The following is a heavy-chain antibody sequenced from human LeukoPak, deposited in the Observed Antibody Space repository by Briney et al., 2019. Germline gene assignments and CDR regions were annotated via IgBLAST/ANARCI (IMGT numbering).Heavy chain of an antibody. Sequence: PGGCLRLSCAASGFTFSSYEMNWVRQAPGKGLEWVSYISSSGSTIYYADSVKGRFTISRDNAKNSLYLQMNSLRAEDTAVYYCALEMATITGPFDYWGQGTLVTVPS. D-gene: IGHD5-24*01. CDR1: GFTFSSYE. CDR3: ALEMATITGPFDY. CDR2: ISSSGSTI. J-gene: IGHJ4*02. V-gene: IGHV3-48*03.